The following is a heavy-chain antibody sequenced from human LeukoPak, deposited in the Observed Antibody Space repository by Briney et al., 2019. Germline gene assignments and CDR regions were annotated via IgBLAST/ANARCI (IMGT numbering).Heavy chain of an antibody. J-gene: IGHJ4*02. CDR3: ASPPSPATYGPVDY. CDR1: GFTFDDYG. D-gene: IGHD3-16*01. CDR2: ISYDGSNK. V-gene: IGHV3-30*03. Sequence: GGSLRLSCAASGFTFDDYGMSWVRQAPGKGLEWVAVISYDGSNKYYADSVKGRFTISRDNSKNTLYLQMNSLRAEDTAVYYCASPPSPATYGPVDYWGQGTLVTVSS.